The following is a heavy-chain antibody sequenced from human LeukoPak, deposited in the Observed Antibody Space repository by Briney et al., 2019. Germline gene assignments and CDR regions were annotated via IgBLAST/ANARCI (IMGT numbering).Heavy chain of an antibody. CDR2: ISGSGDTT. J-gene: IGHJ4*02. Sequence: GGSLRLSCAASGFTFSIYAISWVRQAPGKGLERVSHISGSGDTTYYADSVKGRFIISRDNSKNTLYLQMNSLRADDTAVYYCSKDMEGSVADYFDYWGQGTLVTVSS. D-gene: IGHD3-10*01. V-gene: IGHV3-23*01. CDR1: GFTFSIYA. CDR3: SKDMEGSVADYFDY.